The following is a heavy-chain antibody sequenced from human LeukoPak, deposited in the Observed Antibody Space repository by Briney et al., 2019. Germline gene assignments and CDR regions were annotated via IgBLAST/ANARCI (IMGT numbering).Heavy chain of an antibody. J-gene: IGHJ4*02. CDR1: GFTFSSYA. CDR3: ARPRTIFGVVDSLDY. CDR2: IGSNGGST. V-gene: IGHV3-64*01. D-gene: IGHD3-3*01. Sequence: PGGSLRLSCAASGFTFSSYAMHWVRQAPGKGLEYVSAIGSNGGSTYYANSVKGRFTISRDNSKNTLYLQMGSLRAEDMAVYYCARPRTIFGVVDSLDYWGQGTLVTVSS.